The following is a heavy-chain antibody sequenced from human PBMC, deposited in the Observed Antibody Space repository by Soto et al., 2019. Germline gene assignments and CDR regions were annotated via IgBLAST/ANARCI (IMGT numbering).Heavy chain of an antibody. CDR1: GGSIGSYY. V-gene: IGHV4-59*01. CDR3: ARGRYYFDY. J-gene: IGHJ4*02. CDR2: MYHSGTT. Sequence: SETLSLTCTVSGGSIGSYYWSWIRQPPGKGLEWIGYMYHSGTTNYNPSLKSRVTISIDTSKNQFSLRLSSVTAADTAVYYCARGRYYFDYWGQGALVTVSS.